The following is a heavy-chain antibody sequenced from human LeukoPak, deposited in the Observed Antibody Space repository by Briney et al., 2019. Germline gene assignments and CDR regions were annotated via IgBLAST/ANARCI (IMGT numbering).Heavy chain of an antibody. D-gene: IGHD1-1*01. CDR2: ISPSGSAI. Sequence: PGGSLRLSCADSEFILSTYAMNWVRQAPGRGLEWVSSISPSGSAIFYAHSVKGRFTISRDNAKNSLYLQMNSLRAEDTALYICASGIRERGFDSWGQGTLVTVSS. V-gene: IGHV3-21*01. CDR3: ASGIRERGFDS. J-gene: IGHJ4*02. CDR1: EFILSTYA.